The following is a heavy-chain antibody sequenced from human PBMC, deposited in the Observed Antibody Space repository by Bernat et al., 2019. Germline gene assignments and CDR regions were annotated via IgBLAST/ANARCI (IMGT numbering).Heavy chain of an antibody. Sequence: EVQLVESGGGLVQPGGSLRLSCAASGFTFSSYEMNWVRQAPGKGLEWVSYISSSGSTIYYADSVKGRVTISRDNAKNSLYLQLNSLRAEDTAVYYCARNLAAAGPAGFDYWGQGTLVTVSS. D-gene: IGHD6-13*01. CDR2: ISSSGSTI. J-gene: IGHJ4*02. V-gene: IGHV3-48*03. CDR1: GFTFSSYE. CDR3: ARNLAAAGPAGFDY.